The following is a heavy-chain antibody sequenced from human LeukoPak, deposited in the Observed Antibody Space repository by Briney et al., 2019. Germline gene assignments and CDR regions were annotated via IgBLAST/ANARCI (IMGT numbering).Heavy chain of an antibody. J-gene: IGHJ4*02. CDR2: ISSSSSYM. V-gene: IGHV3-21*01. Sequence: GGSLRLSCAASGFTLNNYEMNWVRQAPGKGLEWVSSISSSSSYMYYVDSVKGRFTISRDNAKNSLSLQMNSLRAEDTAVYYCARGADYHILTGPYDYWGQGTLVTVSS. CDR1: GFTLNNYE. D-gene: IGHD3-9*01. CDR3: ARGADYHILTGPYDY.